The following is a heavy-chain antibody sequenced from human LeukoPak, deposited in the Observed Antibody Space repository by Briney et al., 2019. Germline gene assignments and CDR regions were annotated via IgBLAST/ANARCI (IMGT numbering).Heavy chain of an antibody. Sequence: GGSLRLSCAASGFTFSSYGMHWVRQAPGKGLEWVAVIWYDGSNKYYADSVKGRFTISRDNSKNTLYLQMNSLRAEDTAVYYCARDHQRITDYYYGMDVWGKGTTVSVSS. CDR1: GFTFSSYG. CDR3: ARDHQRITDYYYGMDV. CDR2: IWYDGSNK. D-gene: IGHD1-14*01. J-gene: IGHJ6*04. V-gene: IGHV3-33*01.